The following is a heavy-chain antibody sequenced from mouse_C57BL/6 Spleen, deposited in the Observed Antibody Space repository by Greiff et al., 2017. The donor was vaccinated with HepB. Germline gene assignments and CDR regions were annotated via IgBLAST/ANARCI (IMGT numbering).Heavy chain of an antibody. D-gene: IGHD1-1*01. CDR2: IYPGDGDT. CDR3: ARSGRSYYYGSIHYYAMDY. J-gene: IGHJ4*01. Sequence: QVQLQQSGAELVQPGASVKISCKASGYAFSSYWMNWVKQRPGKGLEWIGQIYPGDGDTNYNGKFKGKATLTADKSSSTAYLQLSSLTSEDSAVYFCARSGRSYYYGSIHYYAMDYWGHGTSVTVSS. CDR1: GYAFSSYW. V-gene: IGHV1-80*01.